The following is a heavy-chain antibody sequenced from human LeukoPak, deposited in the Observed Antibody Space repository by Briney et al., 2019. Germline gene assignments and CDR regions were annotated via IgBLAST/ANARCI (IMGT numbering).Heavy chain of an antibody. CDR2: IWYDGSNK. J-gene: IGHJ4*01. CDR3: AKGRYYDSSGYPHFDY. CDR1: GFTFSSYG. Sequence: TGGSLRLSCAASGFTFSSYGMHWVRQAPGKGLEWVAVIWYDGSNKYYADSVKGRFTISRDNSKNTLYLQMNSLRAEDTAVYYCAKGRYYDSSGYPHFDYWGQRTLITVSS. V-gene: IGHV3-30*02. D-gene: IGHD3-22*01.